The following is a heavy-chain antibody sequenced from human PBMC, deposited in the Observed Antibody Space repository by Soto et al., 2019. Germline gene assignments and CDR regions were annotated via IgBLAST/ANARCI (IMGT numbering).Heavy chain of an antibody. D-gene: IGHD2-15*01. CDR2: ISGSGGST. Sequence: GVSLRLSCGASGFTFSSYAMSWVRQAPGKGLEWVSAISGSGGSTYYADSVKGRFTISRDNSKNTLYLQMNSLRAEDTAVYYCAKAPDIVVVVAATAVSNYWGQGT. CDR3: AKAPDIVVVVAATAVSNY. CDR1: GFTFSSYA. J-gene: IGHJ4*02. V-gene: IGHV3-23*01.